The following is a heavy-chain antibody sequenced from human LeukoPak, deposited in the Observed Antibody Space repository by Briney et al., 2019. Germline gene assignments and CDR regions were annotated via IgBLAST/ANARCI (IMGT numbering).Heavy chain of an antibody. J-gene: IGHJ1*01. CDR3: LYGGYFQH. CDR1: GFTFSSYS. V-gene: IGHV3-74*01. Sequence: GGSLRLSCAASGFTFSSYSMNWVHQVPNQGLMWVSRINSDETISEYVDSVNGRFTISRDNAKNTLYLQMNSLRAEDTAVYFCLYGGYFQHWGQGTLVTVSS. CDR2: INSDETIS. D-gene: IGHD3-16*01.